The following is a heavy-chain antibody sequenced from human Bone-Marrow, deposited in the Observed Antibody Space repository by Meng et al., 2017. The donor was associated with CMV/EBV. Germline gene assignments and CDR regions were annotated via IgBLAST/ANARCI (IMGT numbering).Heavy chain of an antibody. J-gene: IGHJ6*02. CDR2: INSDGSST. V-gene: IGHV3-74*01. CDR1: GFTFSSYA. D-gene: IGHD6-6*01. Sequence: GESLKISCAASGFTFSSYAMHWVRQAPGKGLVWVSRINSDGSSTSYTDSVKGRFTISRDNAKNTLYLQMNSLRAEDTAVYYCARRKSSSSVGGMDVWGQGTTVTVSS. CDR3: ARRKSSSSVGGMDV.